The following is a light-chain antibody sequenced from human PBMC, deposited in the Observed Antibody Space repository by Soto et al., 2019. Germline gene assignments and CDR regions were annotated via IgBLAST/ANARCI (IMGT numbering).Light chain of an antibody. V-gene: IGKV1-33*01. CDR3: QQYDNRPIT. CDR2: DAS. CDR1: QSISSW. Sequence: DIQMTQSPSTMSASVGDRVTITCRASQSISSWLAWYQQKPGKAPKLLIYDASNLETGVPSRFSGSGSGTGFTFTISSLQPEDIATYYCQQYDNRPITFGQGTRLEIK. J-gene: IGKJ5*01.